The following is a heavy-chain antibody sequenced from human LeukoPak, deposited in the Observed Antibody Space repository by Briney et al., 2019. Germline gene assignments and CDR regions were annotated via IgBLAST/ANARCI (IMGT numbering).Heavy chain of an antibody. D-gene: IGHD6-13*01. J-gene: IGHJ4*02. CDR2: ISGSGGST. Sequence: GGSLRLSCAASGFTFSSYAMSWVRQAPGKGLEWVSAISGSGGSTYYADSVKGRFTISRDNSKNTLYLQMNSLRAEDTAVYYCARDAALLSAAGTGASVDYWGQGTLVTVSS. CDR3: ARDAALLSAAGTGASVDY. V-gene: IGHV3-23*01. CDR1: GFTFSSYA.